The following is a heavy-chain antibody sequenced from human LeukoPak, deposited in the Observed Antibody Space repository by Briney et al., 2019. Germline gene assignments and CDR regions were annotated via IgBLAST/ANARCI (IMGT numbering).Heavy chain of an antibody. D-gene: IGHD5-24*01. V-gene: IGHV3-23*01. J-gene: IGHJ5*02. CDR3: VKEDGYGSNWFDP. CDR1: GFPFSSHA. CDR2: ISGNGANT. Sequence: GGSLRLSCAASGFPFSSHAMSWVRQAPGKGLEWVSGISGNGANTYYADSAKGRFSISRDKTKNNQYLPMNSLRDEDTADYYCVKEDGYGSNWFDPWGQGTLVTVSS.